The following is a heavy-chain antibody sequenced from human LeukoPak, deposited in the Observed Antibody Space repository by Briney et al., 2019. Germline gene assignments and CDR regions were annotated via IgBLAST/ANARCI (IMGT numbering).Heavy chain of an antibody. Sequence: PGGSLRLSCVGSGFIFRGAWMSWVRQAPGKGLEWVSGINWNGGSTGYADSVKGRFTISRDNAKNSLYLQMNSLRAEDTALYHCARGTADGDAFDIWGQGTMVTVSS. CDR2: INWNGGST. CDR1: GFIFRGAW. J-gene: IGHJ3*02. D-gene: IGHD5-24*01. V-gene: IGHV3-20*01. CDR3: ARGTADGDAFDI.